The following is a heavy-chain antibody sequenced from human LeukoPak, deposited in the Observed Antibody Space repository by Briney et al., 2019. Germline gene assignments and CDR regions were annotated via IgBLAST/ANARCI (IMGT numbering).Heavy chain of an antibody. J-gene: IGHJ4*02. CDR2: ISYDGRNI. CDR3: TKGPLRGTAAAIDY. CDR1: GFTFSSYW. Sequence: GGSLRLSCAASGFTFSSYWMSWVRQAPGKGLEWVAVISYDGRNIHYPDSVKGRFTISRDISTDTLWLQMDSLRTEDTAVYYCTKGPLRGTAAAIDYWGQGTLVTVSS. V-gene: IGHV3-30*18. D-gene: IGHD2-2*01.